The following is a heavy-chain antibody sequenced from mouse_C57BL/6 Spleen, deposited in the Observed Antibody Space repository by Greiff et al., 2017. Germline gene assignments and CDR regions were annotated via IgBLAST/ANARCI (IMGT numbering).Heavy chain of an antibody. J-gene: IGHJ2*01. CDR2: IDPEDGDT. V-gene: IGHV14-1*01. Sequence: EVQLQQSGAELVRPGASVKLSCTASGFNIKDYYMHWVKQRPEQGLEWIGRIDPEDGDTEYAPKFQGKATMTADTSSNTAYLQLSSLTSEDTAVYYCTTISYGRGTRYFDYWGQGTTLTVSS. D-gene: IGHD1-1*01. CDR1: GFNIKDYY. CDR3: TTISYGRGTRYFDY.